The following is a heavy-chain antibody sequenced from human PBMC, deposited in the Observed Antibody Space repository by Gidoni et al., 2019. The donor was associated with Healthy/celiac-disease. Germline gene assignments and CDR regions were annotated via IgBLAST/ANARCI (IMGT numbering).Heavy chain of an antibody. D-gene: IGHD5-18*01. CDR1: GYTFTSYY. J-gene: IGHJ4*02. V-gene: IGHV1-46*01. CDR2: INPSGGST. Sequence: QVQLVHSGAEVKKPGASVKVSFKASGYTFTSYYMHWVRQASGQGLEWMGIINPSGGSTSYAQKLQGRVTMTRDTSTSTVYMELSSLRSEDTAVDYCARGERDTLVYWGQGTLVTVSS. CDR3: ARGERDTLVY.